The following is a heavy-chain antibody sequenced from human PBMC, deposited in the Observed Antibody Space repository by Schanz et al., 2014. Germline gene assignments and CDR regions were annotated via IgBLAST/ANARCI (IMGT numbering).Heavy chain of an antibody. D-gene: IGHD3-16*01. Sequence: EVLLVESGGGLVQPGRSLRLSCAASGFTFDDYAMHWVRQAPGKGLEWVSGISWNSGSIGYADSVKGRFTISRDDAKNSLYLQMNSLRAEDTALYYCAKDRQNRVNRVGYYYGMDVWGQGTTVTVSS. J-gene: IGHJ6*02. CDR1: GFTFDDYA. V-gene: IGHV3-9*01. CDR2: ISWNSGSI. CDR3: AKDRQNRVNRVGYYYGMDV.